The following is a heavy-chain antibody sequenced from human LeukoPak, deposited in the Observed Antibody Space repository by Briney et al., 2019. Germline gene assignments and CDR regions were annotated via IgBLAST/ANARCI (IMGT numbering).Heavy chain of an antibody. J-gene: IGHJ3*02. Sequence: SETLSLTCTVSGGSISSDYWSWIRQPPGKGLEWIGYIYSSGSTNYNPPLKSRVTISKDTSKNQFSLKLTSVTAADTAVYYCASRRIWGQGTMVTVSS. CDR1: GGSISSDY. CDR3: ASRRI. V-gene: IGHV4-59*01. CDR2: IYSSGST.